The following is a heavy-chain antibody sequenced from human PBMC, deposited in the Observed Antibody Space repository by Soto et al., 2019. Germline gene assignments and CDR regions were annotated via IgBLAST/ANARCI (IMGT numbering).Heavy chain of an antibody. D-gene: IGHD5-18*01. V-gene: IGHV4-59*01. J-gene: IGHJ6*02. Sequence: SETLSLTCTVSGGSISSYYWSWIRQPPGKGLEWIGYIYYSGSTNYNPSLKSRVTISVDTSKNQFSLKLSSVTAADTAVYYCARGNLRGGYSYGYDPSTYHYGMDVWGQGTTVTVSS. CDR1: GGSISSYY. CDR2: IYYSGST. CDR3: ARGNLRGGYSYGYDPSTYHYGMDV.